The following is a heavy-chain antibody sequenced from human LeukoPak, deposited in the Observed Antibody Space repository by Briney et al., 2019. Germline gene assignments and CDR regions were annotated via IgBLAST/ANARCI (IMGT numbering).Heavy chain of an antibody. CDR3: ATLLSSSYYFDY. CDR2: IYHSGIT. D-gene: IGHD3-10*02. CDR1: GYSISSGYY. V-gene: IGHV4-38-2*02. Sequence: SETLSLTCIVSGYSISSGYYWGWIRQPPGRGLEWIGNIYHSGITYYNLYNPSLKSRVIISVDTSKNHFSLKLSSVTAADTAVYFCATLLSSSYYFDYWGQGTLITVSS. J-gene: IGHJ4*02.